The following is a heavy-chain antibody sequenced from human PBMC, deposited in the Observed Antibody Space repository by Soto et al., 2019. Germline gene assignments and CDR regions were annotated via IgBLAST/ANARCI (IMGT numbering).Heavy chain of an antibody. Sequence: EVQLLESGGGLVQPGGSLRLSCATSGFTFSTFAMNWVRQAPGKGLEWVSGVSVGGVTTDYADSVKGRFIISRDNSKDTLYLKMGSLRAEDTAIYYCAKERVGATKSLGGWGQGTLVTVSS. D-gene: IGHD1-26*01. CDR3: AKERVGATKSLGG. J-gene: IGHJ4*02. CDR1: GFTFSTFA. V-gene: IGHV3-23*01. CDR2: VSVGGVTT.